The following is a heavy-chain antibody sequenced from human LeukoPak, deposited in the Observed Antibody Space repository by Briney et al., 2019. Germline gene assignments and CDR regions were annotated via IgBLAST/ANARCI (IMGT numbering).Heavy chain of an antibody. J-gene: IGHJ4*02. CDR3: AKDKDSTNWYFDY. V-gene: IGHV3-30*02. D-gene: IGHD2-15*01. CDR1: GFTFSSYG. CDR2: IRYDGTNK. Sequence: GGSLRLSCAASGFTFSSYGMHWVRQAPGKGLEWVAFIRYDGTNKYYADSVKGRFTISRDNSKNTLYLQMNSPRAEDTAVYYCAKDKDSTNWYFDYWGQGTLVTVSS.